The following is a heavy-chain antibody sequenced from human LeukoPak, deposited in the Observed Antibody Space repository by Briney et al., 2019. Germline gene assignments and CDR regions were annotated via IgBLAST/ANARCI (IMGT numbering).Heavy chain of an antibody. CDR3: ARRGSGRDGYGGY. D-gene: IGHD5-24*01. CDR2: IYPGDSDT. CDR1: GYSFTTFW. V-gene: IGHV5-51*01. J-gene: IGHJ4*02. Sequence: GESLKIPCKGSGYSFTTFWIGWVRQMPGKGLERMVIIYPGDSDTRYSPSFQGQVTISVDKSISTAYLQWSSLKASDTAMYYCARRGSGRDGYGGYWGQGTLVTVSS.